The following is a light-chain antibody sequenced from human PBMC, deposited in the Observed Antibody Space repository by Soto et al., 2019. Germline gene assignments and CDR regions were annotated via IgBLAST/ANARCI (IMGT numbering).Light chain of an antibody. CDR1: QSISSSY. CDR2: GAS. Sequence: EIVLTQSPGTLSLSPGERATLSCRASQSISSSYLAIAWYQQKPGQPPRLLIYGASSRATGIPDRFSGSGSATDFTLTMSRLEPEDFAVYYCQQHDTSPWTFGQGTRVEIK. J-gene: IGKJ1*01. V-gene: IGKV3-20*01. CDR3: QQHDTSPWT.